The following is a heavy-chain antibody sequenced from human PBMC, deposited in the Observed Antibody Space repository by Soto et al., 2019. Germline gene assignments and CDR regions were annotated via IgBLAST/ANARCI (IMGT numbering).Heavy chain of an antibody. Sequence: PSETLSLTCTVSGGSVSSSSYYWGWVRQPPGKGLEWIGYVYYSGSTNYNPSLESRVTISVDTSKNQFSLKLSSVTAADTAVYYCARGVVATLKAYYYYMDVWGKGTTVTVSS. D-gene: IGHD5-12*01. CDR3: ARGVVATLKAYYYYMDV. V-gene: IGHV4-61*01. CDR1: GGSVSSSSYY. CDR2: VYYSGST. J-gene: IGHJ6*03.